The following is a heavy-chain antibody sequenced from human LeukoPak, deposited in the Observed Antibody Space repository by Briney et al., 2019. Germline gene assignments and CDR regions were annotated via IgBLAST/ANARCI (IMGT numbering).Heavy chain of an antibody. CDR1: GGSISSSSYY. CDR3: ARQCYSSGWYLCY. V-gene: IGHV4-39*01. J-gene: IGHJ4*02. Sequence: PSETLSLTCTVSGGSISSSSYYWGWIRQPPGKGLAWIGSIYYSGSTYYNPSLKSRVTISVDTSKNQFSLKLSSVTAADTAVYYCARQCYSSGWYLCYWGQGTLVTVSS. D-gene: IGHD6-19*01. CDR2: IYYSGST.